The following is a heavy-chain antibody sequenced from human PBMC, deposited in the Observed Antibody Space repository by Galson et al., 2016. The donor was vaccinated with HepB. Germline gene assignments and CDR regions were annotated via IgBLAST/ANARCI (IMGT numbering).Heavy chain of an antibody. V-gene: IGHV4-39*01. CDR2: FYYTDDT. J-gene: IGHJ6*03. CDR3: ATGIVVAGKMYYYYMDV. Sequence: ETLSLTCTVSGASISGTDYYWGWIRQPPGGGLEWIGSFYYTDDTYYNPSLKSRVAMSVDRSKNQFSLRLDSVTAADTGVYYCATGIVVAGKMYYYYMDVWGKGTTVTVSS. D-gene: IGHD6-19*01. CDR1: GASISGTDYY.